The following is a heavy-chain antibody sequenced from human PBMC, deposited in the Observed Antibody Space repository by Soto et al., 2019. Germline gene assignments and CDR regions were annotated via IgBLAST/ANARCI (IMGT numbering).Heavy chain of an antibody. J-gene: IGHJ4*02. V-gene: IGHV3-11*01. Sequence: QVHLVESGGGLVEPGGSLRLSCAASGFTFSDCYMTWIRQAPGKGLEWISYISSSGTTIYYADSAKGRFSISRDNARNSVYLQMNNLRAEDTAVYYCAGRNTVSTGLAYWGQGTLVTVSS. CDR2: ISSSGTTI. CDR1: GFTFSDCY. D-gene: IGHD4-17*01. CDR3: AGRNTVSTGLAY.